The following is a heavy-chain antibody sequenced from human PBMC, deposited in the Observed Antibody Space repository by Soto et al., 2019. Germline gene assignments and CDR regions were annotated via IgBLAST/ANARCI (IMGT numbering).Heavy chain of an antibody. D-gene: IGHD2-15*01. CDR1: GYTFTSYG. CDR2: ISAYNGNT. J-gene: IGHJ6*02. Sequence: ASVKVSCKASGYTFTSYGISWVRQAPGQGLEWMGWISAYNGNTNYAQKLQGRVTMTTDTSTSTAYMELRSLRSDDTAVYYCARWGVAAVFASKDSSNYRMYGCGQEPAVPVAS. CDR3: ARWGVAAVFASKDSSNYRMYG. V-gene: IGHV1-18*01.